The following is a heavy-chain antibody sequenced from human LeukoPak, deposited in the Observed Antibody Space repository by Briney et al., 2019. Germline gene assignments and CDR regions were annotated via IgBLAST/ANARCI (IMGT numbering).Heavy chain of an antibody. J-gene: IGHJ4*02. Sequence: ASVKVSCKASGYTFTGYYTHWVRQAPGQGLEWMGWINPNSGGTNYAQKFQGRVTMTRDTSISTAYMELSRLRSVYTPVYYCARATTYYYDSSGYYYIGYWGQGPLVTVSS. CDR3: ARATTYYYDSSGYYYIGY. V-gene: IGHV1-2*02. CDR2: INPNSGGT. CDR1: GYTFTGYY. D-gene: IGHD3-22*01.